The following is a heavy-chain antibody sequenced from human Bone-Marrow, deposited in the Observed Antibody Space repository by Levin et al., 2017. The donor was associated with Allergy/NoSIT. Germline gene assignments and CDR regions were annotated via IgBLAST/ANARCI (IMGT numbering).Heavy chain of an antibody. CDR2: ISKSSATT. D-gene: IGHD3-22*01. CDR1: GFTLSRES. J-gene: IGHJ3*01. Sequence: QAGGSLRLSCAASGFTLSRESMSWVRQSPGKGLEWISYISKSSATTYYADAVKGRFTISRDNAESSLFLQMSSLRDEDTAVYYCVRTTLSQDSSGSYFGPFDVWGQGTTVTVSS. CDR3: VRTTLSQDSSGSYFGPFDV. V-gene: IGHV3-48*02.